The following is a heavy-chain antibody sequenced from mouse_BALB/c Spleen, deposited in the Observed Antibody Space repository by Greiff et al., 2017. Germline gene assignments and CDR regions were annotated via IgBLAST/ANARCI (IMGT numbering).Heavy chain of an antibody. Sequence: VQLKESGPGLVKPSQSLSLTCTVTGYSITSDYAWNWIRQFPGNKLEWMGYISYSGSTSYNPSLKSRISITRDTSKNQFFLQLNSVTTEDTATYYCARTPLYYDYDYFDYWGQGTTLTVSS. J-gene: IGHJ2*01. V-gene: IGHV3-2*02. CDR1: GYSITSDYA. CDR3: ARTPLYYDYDYFDY. CDR2: ISYSGST. D-gene: IGHD2-4*01.